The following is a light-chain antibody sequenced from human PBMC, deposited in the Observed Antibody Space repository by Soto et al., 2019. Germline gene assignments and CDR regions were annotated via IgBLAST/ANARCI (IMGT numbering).Light chain of an antibody. CDR2: DTS. CDR3: QQRNNWHLT. V-gene: IGKV3-11*01. Sequence: EIVLTHSRATLSLSPGERATLSCRASQSVRSHLAWYQHKPGQAPRLLIYDTSNRATGIPARFSGGGSGTYFTLTISSLDPEDFAVYHCQQRNNWHLTLGGGTKVDIK. J-gene: IGKJ4*01. CDR1: QSVRSH.